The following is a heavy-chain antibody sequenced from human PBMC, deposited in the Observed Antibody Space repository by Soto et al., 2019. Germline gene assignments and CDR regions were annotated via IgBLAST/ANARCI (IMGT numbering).Heavy chain of an antibody. CDR2: ISGSGGST. J-gene: IGHJ4*02. V-gene: IGHV3-23*01. D-gene: IGHD5-18*01. Sequence: PGGSLRLSCAASGFTFSTYAMNWVRQAPGKGLEWVSTISGSGGSTYYADSVKGRFSISRDNSKNTLYLQMNSLRAEDTAVYYCAKEGLWVLLHYFDYWGQGTLVTVSS. CDR1: GFTFSTYA. CDR3: AKEGLWVLLHYFDY.